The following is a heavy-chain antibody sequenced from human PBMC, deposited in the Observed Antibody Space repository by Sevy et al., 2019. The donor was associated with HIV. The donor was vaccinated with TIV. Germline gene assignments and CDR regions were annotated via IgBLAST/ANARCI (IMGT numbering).Heavy chain of an antibody. Sequence: GGSLRLSCVGSGFTFRNFGVHWLRQAPGKGLEWLSVVSYDGSIKYYVDSVKGRFIVSRDNSKNTLYLQMNSLRTEDTAVYYCARGGSGDYYYYGVDVWGQGTTVTVSS. CDR2: VSYDGSIK. V-gene: IGHV3-30*03. CDR1: GFTFRNFG. J-gene: IGHJ6*02. CDR3: ARGGSGDYYYYGVDV. D-gene: IGHD3-10*01.